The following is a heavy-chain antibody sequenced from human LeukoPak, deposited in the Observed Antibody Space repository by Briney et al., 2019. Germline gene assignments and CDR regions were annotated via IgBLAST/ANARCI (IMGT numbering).Heavy chain of an antibody. Sequence: PGGSLRLSCAASGFTFDDYAMHWVRQAPGKGLKWVSGISWNSGSIGYADSVKGRFTISRDNAKNSLYLQMNSLRAEDTALYYCAKDMFPVGSGLFDYWGQGTLVTVSS. V-gene: IGHV3-9*01. D-gene: IGHD6-19*01. CDR2: ISWNSGSI. CDR1: GFTFDDYA. CDR3: AKDMFPVGSGLFDY. J-gene: IGHJ4*02.